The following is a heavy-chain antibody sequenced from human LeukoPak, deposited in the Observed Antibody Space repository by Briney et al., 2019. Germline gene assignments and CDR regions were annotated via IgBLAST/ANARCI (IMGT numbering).Heavy chain of an antibody. V-gene: IGHV1-69*13. CDR2: IIPIFGTA. CDR3: AGPITSSSSSLFDY. CDR1: GGTFSSYA. Sequence: GASVKVSCKASGGTFSSYAISWVRQAPGQGLEWMGGIIPIFGTANYAQKFQGRVTITADESTSTAYMELSRLRSDDTAVYYCAGPITSSSSSLFDYWGQGTLVTVSS. J-gene: IGHJ4*02. D-gene: IGHD6-6*01.